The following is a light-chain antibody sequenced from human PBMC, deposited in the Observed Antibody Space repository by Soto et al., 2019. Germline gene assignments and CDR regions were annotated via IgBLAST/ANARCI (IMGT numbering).Light chain of an antibody. Sequence: DIRMTQSPSTLSTSVGDRVTITCRASQNIRGWLAWYQQKPGKAPKLLIYDASTLESGAPSRFSGSGSGTEFTLTISSLQPDDFATYYCQQYNSYSWTFGQGTKVDIK. J-gene: IGKJ1*01. CDR2: DAS. CDR3: QQYNSYSWT. V-gene: IGKV1-5*01. CDR1: QNIRGW.